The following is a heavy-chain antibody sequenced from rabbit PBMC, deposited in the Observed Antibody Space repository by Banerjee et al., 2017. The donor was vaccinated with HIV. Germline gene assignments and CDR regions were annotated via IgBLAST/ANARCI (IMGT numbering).Heavy chain of an antibody. CDR1: GFSFSSAYD. V-gene: IGHV1S40*01. CDR3: AREVGYGYAFGL. D-gene: IGHD6-1*01. Sequence: CTVSGFSFSSAYDMCWVRQAPGKGLEWIGCIYTGNGYTYYASWAKGRFTISKTSSTTVTLQMTSLTAADTATYFCAREVGYGYAFGLWGPGTLVTVS. J-gene: IGHJ4*01. CDR2: IYTGNGYT.